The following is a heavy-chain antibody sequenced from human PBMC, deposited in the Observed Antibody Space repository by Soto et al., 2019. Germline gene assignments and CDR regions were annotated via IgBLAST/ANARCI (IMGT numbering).Heavy chain of an antibody. V-gene: IGHV4-39*02. CDR3: ARERGLVGSRDY. CDR2: IYYSGST. Sequence: SETLSLTCTVSGDSISSISYYWGWIRQPPGKGLEWIGSIYYSGSTYYNPSLKSRVTISLDTSKNQLSLKLSSVTAADTAVYYCARERGLVGSRDYWGQGTLVTVSS. D-gene: IGHD2-2*03. J-gene: IGHJ4*02. CDR1: GDSISSISYY.